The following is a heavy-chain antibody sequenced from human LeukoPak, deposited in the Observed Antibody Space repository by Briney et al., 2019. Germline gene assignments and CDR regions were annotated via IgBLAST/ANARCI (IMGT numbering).Heavy chain of an antibody. CDR3: ARDYYDSSGYQPLGYYGMDV. V-gene: IGHV3-30*04. D-gene: IGHD3-22*01. J-gene: IGHJ6*02. CDR1: GFTFSSYA. CDR2: ISYDGSNK. Sequence: GRSLRLSCAASGFTFSSYAMHWVRQAPGKGLEWVAVISYDGSNKYYADSVKGRFTISRDNSKNTLYLQMNSLRAEDTAVYYCARDYYDSSGYQPLGYYGMDVWGQGTTVTVSS.